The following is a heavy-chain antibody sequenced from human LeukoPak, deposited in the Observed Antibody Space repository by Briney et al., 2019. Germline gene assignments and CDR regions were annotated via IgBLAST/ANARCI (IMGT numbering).Heavy chain of an antibody. J-gene: IGHJ3*01. V-gene: IGHV1-2*07. CDR3: ARGGNTRRDSFDL. Sequence: ASVNVSCKTSGYTFTNYYIHWVRQAPGQGLEWLGWINPNNGDPNYPHKFQGRVIITRETSISTAHMEVSRLTSADTAVYYCARGGNTRRDSFDLWGQGTMVTVSS. CDR1: GYTFTNYY. CDR2: INPNNGDP. D-gene: IGHD5-18*01.